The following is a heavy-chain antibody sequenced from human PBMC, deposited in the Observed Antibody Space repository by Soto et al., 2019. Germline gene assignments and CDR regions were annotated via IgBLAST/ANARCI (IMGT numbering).Heavy chain of an antibody. CDR3: AREVVVAATPPRGVGMDV. J-gene: IGHJ6*02. Sequence: SETLSLTCTVSGGSISSGDYYWSWIRQPPGKGLEWIGYIYYSGSTYYNPSLKSRVTISVDTSKNQFSLKLSSVTAADTAVYYCAREVVVAATPPRGVGMDVWGQGTTVTVSS. D-gene: IGHD2-15*01. CDR1: GGSISSGDYY. CDR2: IYYSGST. V-gene: IGHV4-30-4*01.